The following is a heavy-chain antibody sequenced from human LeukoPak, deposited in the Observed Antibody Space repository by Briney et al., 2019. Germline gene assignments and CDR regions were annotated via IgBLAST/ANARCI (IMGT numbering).Heavy chain of an antibody. CDR2: INHSGST. V-gene: IGHV4-34*01. J-gene: IGHJ6*02. CDR1: GGSFSGYY. CDR3: ARNRRFGEFPYYYYGTDV. Sequence: PSETLSPTCAVYGGSFSGYYWSWIRQPPGKGLEWIGEINHSGSTNYNPSLKSRVTISVDTSKNQFSLKLSSVTAAGTAVYYCARNRRFGEFPYYYYGTDVWGQGTTVTVSS. D-gene: IGHD3-10*01.